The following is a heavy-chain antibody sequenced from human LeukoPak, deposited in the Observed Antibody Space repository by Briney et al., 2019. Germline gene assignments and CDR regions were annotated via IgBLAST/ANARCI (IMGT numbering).Heavy chain of an antibody. CDR2: VYSSGST. J-gene: IGHJ5*02. CDR3: ARHGRLGGSYSP. V-gene: IGHV4-39*01. Sequence: SETLSLTCTVSGGSISSSSYYWGWIRQPPGKGLEWVGSVYSSGSTYCNPSLKSRVTISVDTSKNQFSLKLSSVTAADTAVYYCARHGRLGGSYSPWGQGTLVTVSS. D-gene: IGHD1-26*01. CDR1: GGSISSSSYY.